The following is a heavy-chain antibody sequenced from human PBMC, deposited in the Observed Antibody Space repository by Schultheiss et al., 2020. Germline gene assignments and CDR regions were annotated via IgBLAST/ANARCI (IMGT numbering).Heavy chain of an antibody. J-gene: IGHJ5*02. Sequence: SEPLSLTCTVSGGSISSYYWSWIRQPPGKGLEWIGYIYYSGSTNYNPSLKSRVTISVDTSKNQFSLKLSSVTAADTAVYYCARERLSGSYFPWGQGTLVNVSS. CDR2: IYYSGST. V-gene: IGHV4-59*01. CDR3: ARERLSGSYFP. D-gene: IGHD1-26*01. CDR1: GGSISSYY.